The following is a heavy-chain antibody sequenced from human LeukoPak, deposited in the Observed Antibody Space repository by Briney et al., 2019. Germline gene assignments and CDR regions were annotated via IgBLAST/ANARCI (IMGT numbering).Heavy chain of an antibody. CDR3: ARLVIVVVISHAFDI. Sequence: GGSLRLSCAASGFTVSNNYVTWVRQSPGKGLDWVSVIYSGGSEYYADSVEGRFTISRDNSKNTVDLQMNSLRAEDTAVYYCARLVIVVVISHAFDIWGQGTMVTVSS. D-gene: IGHD3-22*01. V-gene: IGHV3-53*01. CDR1: GFTVSNNY. CDR2: IYSGGSE. J-gene: IGHJ3*02.